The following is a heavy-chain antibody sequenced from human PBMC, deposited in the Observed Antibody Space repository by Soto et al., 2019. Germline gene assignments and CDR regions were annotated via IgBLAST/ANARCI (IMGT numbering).Heavy chain of an antibody. J-gene: IGHJ4*02. V-gene: IGHV4-61*01. CDR3: ASSGFDKFSY. Sequence: PSETLSLTCTVSGGSVSSSSYYWNWIRQPPGKGLEWIGFIYYNGNTNYNSSLKNRVTMSVDTSKNQVSLRLNFVTAADTAVYYCASSGFDKFSYWGQGNMVTVSS. D-gene: IGHD3-16*01. CDR2: IYYNGNT. CDR1: GGSVSSSSYY.